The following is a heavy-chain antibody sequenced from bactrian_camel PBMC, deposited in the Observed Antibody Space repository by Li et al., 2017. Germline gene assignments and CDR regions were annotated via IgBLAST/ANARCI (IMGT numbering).Heavy chain of an antibody. CDR2: IDRGDRT. J-gene: IGHJ6*01. D-gene: IGHD2*01. CDR3: ALGPRYGSGTYCYSTSYSA. CDR1: GATVSDRC. V-gene: IGHV3S53*01. Sequence: HVQLVESGGGSVQAGGSLRLSCQASGATVSDRCMGWFRQAPGQGREGVAHIDRGDRTKYADSVKGRFTVSKDSDKITLFLHMTSLTTSDSGMYYCALGPRYGSGTYCYSTSYSAWGRGTQVTVS.